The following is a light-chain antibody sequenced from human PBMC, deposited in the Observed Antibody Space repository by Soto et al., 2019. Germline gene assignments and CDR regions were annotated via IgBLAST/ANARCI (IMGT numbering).Light chain of an antibody. CDR1: LSISTY. Sequence: DVKMTQSPSSLSASVGARVTITCRASLSISTYLNWYQHIPGKPPRILIYAASTLQSGVPSRFSGSGTGTDFTLTISRLEPEDFAVYYCQQYGSSGTFGQGTKVDIK. V-gene: IGKV1-39*01. CDR2: AAS. CDR3: QQYGSSGT. J-gene: IGKJ1*01.